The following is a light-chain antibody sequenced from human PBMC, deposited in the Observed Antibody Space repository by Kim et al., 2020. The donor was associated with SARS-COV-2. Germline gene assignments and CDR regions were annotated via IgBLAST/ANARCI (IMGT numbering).Light chain of an antibody. J-gene: IGKJ5*01. Sequence: EIVLTQSPGTLSLSPGESATLSCRASQTIDNNYLAWYQQRFGQAPRLLIYGASSRATGIPERFRGSGSGTVFTLTITRLEPEDFAVFYCQQYTTSPITFGQGTRLEIK. V-gene: IGKV3-20*01. CDR1: QTIDNNY. CDR2: GAS. CDR3: QQYTTSPIT.